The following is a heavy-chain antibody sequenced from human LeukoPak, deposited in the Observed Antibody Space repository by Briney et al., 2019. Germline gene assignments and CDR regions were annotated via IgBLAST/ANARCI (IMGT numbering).Heavy chain of an antibody. CDR1: GYTFTSHY. D-gene: IGHD2-15*01. CDR3: TREGGCSGGSCYRFDP. J-gene: IGHJ5*02. CDR2: IAPSDGGT. V-gene: IGHV1-46*03. Sequence: GASVKVSCKTSGYTFTSHYMHWVRQAPGQGLEWMGAIAPSDGGTNYAQKFQGRVTMTRDTSTSTVYMDLSSLRSEDTAVYYCTREGGCSGGSCYRFDPWGQGALVTVSS.